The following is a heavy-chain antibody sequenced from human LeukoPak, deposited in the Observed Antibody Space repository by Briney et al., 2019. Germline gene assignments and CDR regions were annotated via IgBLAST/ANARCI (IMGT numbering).Heavy chain of an antibody. CDR3: ARGKGYDSYYFDY. V-gene: IGHV3-7*01. D-gene: IGHD5-12*01. CDR2: IKQDGSEK. J-gene: IGHJ4*02. Sequence: PGGSLRLSCAASGFTFSSYWMSWVRQAPGKGLEWVANIKQDGSEKYYVDSVKGRFTISRDNAKNSLYLQMNSLRAEDTAVYYCARGKGYDSYYFDYWGQGTLVTVS. CDR1: GFTFSSYW.